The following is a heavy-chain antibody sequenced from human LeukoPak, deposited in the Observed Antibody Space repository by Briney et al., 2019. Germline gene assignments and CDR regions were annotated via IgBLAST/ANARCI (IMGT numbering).Heavy chain of an antibody. Sequence: GGSLRLSCAASGFTFSSYAMSWVRQAPGKGLEWVSAISGSGGSTYYADSVKGRFTISRDNSKNTLYLQMNSLRAEDTAVYYCAKDPRPNCYDSSGYQGPRGYWGQGTLVTVSS. CDR1: GFTFSSYA. V-gene: IGHV3-23*01. D-gene: IGHD3-22*01. CDR3: AKDPRPNCYDSSGYQGPRGY. J-gene: IGHJ4*02. CDR2: ISGSGGST.